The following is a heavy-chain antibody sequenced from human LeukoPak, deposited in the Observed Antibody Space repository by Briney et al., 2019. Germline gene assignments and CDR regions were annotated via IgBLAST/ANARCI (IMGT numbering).Heavy chain of an antibody. CDR1: GFTFDDYA. D-gene: IGHD1-26*01. V-gene: IGHV3-9*03. CDR2: ISWNSGSI. Sequence: TGGSLRLSCAASGFTFDDYAMHWVRQAPGKGLEWVSGISWNSGSIGYADSVKGRFTISRDNAKNSLYLQMNSLRAEDMALYYCAKDMTGGVGATGGTFDYWGQGTLVTVSS. J-gene: IGHJ4*02. CDR3: AKDMTGGVGATGGTFDY.